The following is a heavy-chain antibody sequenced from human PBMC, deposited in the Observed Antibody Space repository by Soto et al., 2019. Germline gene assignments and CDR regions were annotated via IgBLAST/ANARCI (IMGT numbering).Heavy chain of an antibody. J-gene: IGHJ4*02. D-gene: IGHD3-22*01. CDR2: ISAYNGNT. CDR3: ARAGQYYDSSGYAN. Sequence: QVKLVQSGTEVKKPGASVKVSCKASGYSFGTSGIGWVRQAPGQGLEWMGWISAYNGNTNYDQKLQDRATMTTDTSTNTAYLELRSLRSDDTAVYYCARAGQYYDSSGYANWGQGTLVTVSS. V-gene: IGHV1-18*01. CDR1: GYSFGTSG.